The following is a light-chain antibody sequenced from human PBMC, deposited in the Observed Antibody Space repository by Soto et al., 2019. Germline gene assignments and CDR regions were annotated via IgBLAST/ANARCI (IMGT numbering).Light chain of an antibody. CDR2: EVS. CDR3: SSYTSSITLL. J-gene: IGLJ1*01. V-gene: IGLV2-14*01. Sequence: QSVLTQPASVSGSPGQSITISCTGTSSDVGENNYVSWYQQHPGKAPKLMIYEVSNRPSGISNRFSGSKSASTASLTISGLQADYDAYYYCSSYTSSITLLFGTEPK. CDR1: SSDVGENNY.